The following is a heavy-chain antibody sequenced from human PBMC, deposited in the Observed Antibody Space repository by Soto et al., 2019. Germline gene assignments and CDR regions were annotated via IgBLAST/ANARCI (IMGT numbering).Heavy chain of an antibody. J-gene: IGHJ3*02. CDR2: INPNSGGT. D-gene: IGHD3-10*01. Sequence: ASVKVSCKASGYTFTGYYMHWVRQAPGQGLEWMGWINPNSGGTNYAQKFQGWVTMTRDTSISTAYMELSRLRSDDAAVYYCARDIGVEGSDAFDIWGQGTMVTVSS. CDR1: GYTFTGYY. V-gene: IGHV1-2*04. CDR3: ARDIGVEGSDAFDI.